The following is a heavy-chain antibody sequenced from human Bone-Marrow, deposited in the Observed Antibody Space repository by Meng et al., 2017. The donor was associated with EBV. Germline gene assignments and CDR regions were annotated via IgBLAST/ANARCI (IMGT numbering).Heavy chain of an antibody. V-gene: IGHV4-4*02. J-gene: IGHJ4*02. CDR3: ARRDYYDDTGYFDY. Sequence: LKESGPGLVKPSRTPSLTCAVSGGSISSSNWWSWVRQSPGEGLEWIGEIHHVGSTNYNPSLKSRVTISIVKSKKQFSLKLSSVTAADTAVYYCARRDYYDDTGYFDYWGQGTLVTVSS. D-gene: IGHD3-16*01. CDR1: GGSISSSNW. CDR2: IHHVGST.